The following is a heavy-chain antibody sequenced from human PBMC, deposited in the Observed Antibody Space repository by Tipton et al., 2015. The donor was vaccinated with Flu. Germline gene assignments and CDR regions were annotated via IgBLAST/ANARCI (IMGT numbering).Heavy chain of an antibody. V-gene: IGHV1-18*01. CDR1: GYTFTSYG. CDR3: ALSDMVRGVTWGAFDI. D-gene: IGHD3-10*01. J-gene: IGHJ3*02. CDR2: ISAYKGNT. Sequence: QLVQSGAEVKKPGASVKVSCKASGYTFTSYGISWVRQAPGQGLEWMGRISAYKGNTNYTQRIQGRVTMTTDTSTSTAYMELRSLRSDDTAVYYCALSDMVRGVTWGAFDIWCQGTMVTVSS.